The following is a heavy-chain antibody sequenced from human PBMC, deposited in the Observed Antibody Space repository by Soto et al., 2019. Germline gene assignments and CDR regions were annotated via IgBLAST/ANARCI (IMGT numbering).Heavy chain of an antibody. V-gene: IGHV4-39*01. Sequence: SETLSLTCTVSGGSISSSSYYWGWIRQPPGKGLEWIGSTYYSGSTYYNPSLKSRVTISVDTSKNQFSLKLSSVTAADTAVYYCATVFWGHLRYYYYMDVWGKGTTVTAP. CDR3: ATVFWGHLRYYYYMDV. CDR2: TYYSGST. D-gene: IGHD3-16*01. CDR1: GGSISSSSYY. J-gene: IGHJ6*03.